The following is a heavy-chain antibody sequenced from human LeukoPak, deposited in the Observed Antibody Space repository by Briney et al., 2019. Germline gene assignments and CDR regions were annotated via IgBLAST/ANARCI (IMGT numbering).Heavy chain of an antibody. J-gene: IGHJ6*03. V-gene: IGHV4-4*07. D-gene: IGHD5-12*01. CDR3: ARGVVATIYDYYYYYMDV. CDR1: GGSISSYY. CDR2: IYTSGST. Sequence: PSETLSLTCTVSGGSISSYYWSWIRQPAGKGLEWIGRIYTSGSTNYNPSLKSRVTMSVDTSKNQFSLKLSSVTAADTAVYYCARGVVATIYDYYYYYMDVWGKGTTVTISS.